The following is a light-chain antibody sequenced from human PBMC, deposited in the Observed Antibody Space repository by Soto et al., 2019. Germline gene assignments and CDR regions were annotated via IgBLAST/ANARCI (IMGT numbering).Light chain of an antibody. CDR2: GAS. CDR1: QSVSSSY. V-gene: IGKV3-20*01. CDR3: QQYGSSQWT. Sequence: VLAQSPGTLSLSPGERATLSCRASQSVSSSYLAWYQQKPGQAPRLLIYGASSRATGIPDRFSGSGSGTDFTLTISRLEPEDFAVYYCQQYGSSQWTFGQGTKVDIK. J-gene: IGKJ1*01.